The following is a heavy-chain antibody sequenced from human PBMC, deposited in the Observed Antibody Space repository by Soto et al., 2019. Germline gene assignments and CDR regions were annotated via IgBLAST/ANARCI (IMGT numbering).Heavy chain of an antibody. Sequence: SETLSLTCAVYGGSFSGYYWSWIRQPPGKGLEWIGEINHSGSTNYNPSLKSRVTISVDTSKNQFSLKLSSVTAADTAVYYCARRGYDFWSGYRRVGAFDIWGQGTMVTVSS. CDR2: INHSGST. CDR3: ARRGYDFWSGYRRVGAFDI. J-gene: IGHJ3*02. CDR1: GGSFSGYY. V-gene: IGHV4-34*01. D-gene: IGHD3-3*01.